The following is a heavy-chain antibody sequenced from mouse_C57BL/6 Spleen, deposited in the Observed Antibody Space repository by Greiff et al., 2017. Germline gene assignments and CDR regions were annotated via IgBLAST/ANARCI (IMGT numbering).Heavy chain of an antibody. Sequence: EVKLVESGGGLVQPKGSLKLSCAASGFTFNTYAMHWVRQAPGKGLEWVARLRSKSSNYSTYYADSVQDRFTISRDDSQTRLYLQMNNLKTEDTAMYYCVRNYESYWYFDVWGTGTTVTVSS. V-gene: IGHV10-3*01. J-gene: IGHJ1*03. CDR1: GFTFNTYA. D-gene: IGHD1-1*01. CDR3: VRNYESYWYFDV. CDR2: LRSKSSNYST.